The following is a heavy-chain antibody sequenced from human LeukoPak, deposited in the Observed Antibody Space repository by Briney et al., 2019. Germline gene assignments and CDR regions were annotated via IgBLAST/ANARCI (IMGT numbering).Heavy chain of an antibody. Sequence: SVTVSCKASGGTFSSYAISWVRQAPGQGLEWMGGIIPIFGTANYAQKFQGRVTITTDESTSTAYMELSSLRSEDTAVYYCARMGGIWSGYFPYYYYYMDVWGEGTTVTVSS. CDR2: IIPIFGTA. D-gene: IGHD3-3*01. CDR3: ARMGGIWSGYFPYYYYYMDV. J-gene: IGHJ6*03. CDR1: GGTFSSYA. V-gene: IGHV1-69*05.